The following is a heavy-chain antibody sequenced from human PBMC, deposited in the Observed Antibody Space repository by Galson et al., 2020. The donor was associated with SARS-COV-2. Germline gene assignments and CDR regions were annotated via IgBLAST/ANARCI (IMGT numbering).Heavy chain of an antibody. Sequence: GGSLRLSCAASGFIFSNYAMHWVRQAPGKGLEWVAVISSDGSREYYADSVKGRFTISRDNSRNTLYLQMNILRAEDTAVYYCARPKLYEVSGYFLYWYFDLWGRGTLVTVSS. CDR3: ARPKLYEVSGYFLYWYFDL. CDR2: ISSDGSRE. CDR1: GFIFSNYA. V-gene: IGHV3-30*03. D-gene: IGHD3-22*01. J-gene: IGHJ2*01.